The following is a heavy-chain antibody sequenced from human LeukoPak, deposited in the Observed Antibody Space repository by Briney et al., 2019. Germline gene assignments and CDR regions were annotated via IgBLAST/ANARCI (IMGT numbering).Heavy chain of an antibody. J-gene: IGHJ5*02. CDR2: ISAYNGNT. CDR1: GYTFTSYG. Sequence: GASVKVSCRASGYTFTSYGISWVRQAPGQGLEWMGWISAYNGNTNYAQKLQGRVTMTTDTSTSTAYMELRSLRSDDTAVYYCARVVVTAFVSWFDPWGQGTLVTVSS. D-gene: IGHD2-21*02. V-gene: IGHV1-18*01. CDR3: ARVVVTAFVSWFDP.